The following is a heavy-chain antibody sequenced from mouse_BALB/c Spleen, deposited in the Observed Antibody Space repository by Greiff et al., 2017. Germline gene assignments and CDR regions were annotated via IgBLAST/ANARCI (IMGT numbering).Heavy chain of an antibody. Sequence: QVQLKQSGAELARPGASVKLSCKASGYTFTSYWMQWVKQRPGQGLEWIGDIYPGDGDTRYTQKFKGKATLTADKSSSTAYMQLSSLASEDSAVYYCARSKVPYYFDYWGQGTTLTVSS. D-gene: IGHD5-1*01. CDR2: IYPGDGDT. J-gene: IGHJ2*01. CDR1: GYTFTSYW. V-gene: IGHV1-87*01. CDR3: ARSKVPYYFDY.